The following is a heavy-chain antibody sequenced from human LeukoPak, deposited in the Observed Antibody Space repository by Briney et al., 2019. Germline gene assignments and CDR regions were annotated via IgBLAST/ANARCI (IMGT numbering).Heavy chain of an antibody. V-gene: IGHV1-69*06. CDR2: IIPIFGTA. J-gene: IGHJ4*02. CDR3: ARREYGFGEPGGFDY. Sequence: ASVKVSCKASGGTFSSYAISWVRQAPGQGLEWMGGIIPIFGTANYAQKFQGRVTITADKSTSTAYMELSSLRSEDTAVYYCARREYGFGEPGGFDYWGQGTLVTVSS. D-gene: IGHD3-10*01. CDR1: GGTFSSYA.